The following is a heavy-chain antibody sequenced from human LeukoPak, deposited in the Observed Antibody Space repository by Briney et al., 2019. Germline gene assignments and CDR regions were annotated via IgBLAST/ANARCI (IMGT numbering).Heavy chain of an antibody. V-gene: IGHV3-33*01. J-gene: IGHJ4*02. D-gene: IGHD6-13*01. Sequence: GESLRLSCAASGFTFSSYGMHWVRQAPGKGLEWVGVIWYDGSNKYYADSVKGRFTISRDNYKNALYLQMNSLRAEDTAVYYWARAEEQQVVAPSQLFDYWGQGDLVTVSS. CDR1: GFTFSSYG. CDR2: IWYDGSNK. CDR3: ARAEEQQVVAPSQLFDY.